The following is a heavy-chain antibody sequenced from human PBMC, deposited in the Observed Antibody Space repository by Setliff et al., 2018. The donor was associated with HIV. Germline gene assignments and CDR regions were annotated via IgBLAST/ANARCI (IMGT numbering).Heavy chain of an antibody. CDR2: IKQDGSEK. CDR1: GFTFSSYW. J-gene: IGHJ6*02. CDR3: TGKLASGHGMDV. Sequence: QPGGSLRLSCAASGFTFSSYWMSWVRQAPGKGLEWVANIKQDGSEKYYVDSVKGRVTISRDNAKNSLYLQMNSLRVEDTTVYYCTGKLASGHGMDVWGQGTTVTVSS. D-gene: IGHD3-3*02. V-gene: IGHV3-7*01.